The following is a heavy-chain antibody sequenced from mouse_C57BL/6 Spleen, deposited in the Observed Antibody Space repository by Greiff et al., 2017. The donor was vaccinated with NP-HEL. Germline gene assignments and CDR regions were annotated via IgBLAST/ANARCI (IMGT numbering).Heavy chain of an antibody. CDR3: TRDLYYSSYAWFAY. CDR1: GFTFSSYA. D-gene: IGHD2-5*01. Sequence: EVMLVESGEGLVKPGGSLKLSCAASGFTFSSYAMSWVRQTPEKRLEWVAYISSGGDYIYYADTVKGRFTISRNNARNTLYLQMSSLKSEDTAMYYYTRDLYYSSYAWFAYWGQGTLVTVSA. CDR2: ISSGGDYI. J-gene: IGHJ3*01. V-gene: IGHV5-9-1*02.